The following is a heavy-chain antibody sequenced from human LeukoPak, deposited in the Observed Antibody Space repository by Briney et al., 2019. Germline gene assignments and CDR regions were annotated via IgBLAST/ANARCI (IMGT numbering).Heavy chain of an antibody. CDR1: GFTFSSYE. D-gene: IGHD3-10*01. CDR3: ARDVQPYGSGSYYTYYYGMDV. Sequence: GGSLRLSCAASGFTFSSYEMNWVRQAPGKGLEWVSYISSSGSTIYYADSVKGRFTISGDNAKNSLYLQMNSLRAEDTAVYYCARDVQPYGSGSYYTYYYGMDVWGKGTTVTVSS. V-gene: IGHV3-48*03. J-gene: IGHJ6*04. CDR2: ISSSGSTI.